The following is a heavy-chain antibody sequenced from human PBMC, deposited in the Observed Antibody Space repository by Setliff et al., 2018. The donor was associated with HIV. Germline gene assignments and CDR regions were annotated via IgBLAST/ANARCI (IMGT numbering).Heavy chain of an antibody. CDR3: ARGQGPVDY. CDR2: ITSRSSYI. V-gene: IGHV3-21*01. Sequence: GGSLRLSCVASGFTFNNYRMNWVRQAPGKGLEWVSSITSRSSYIYYADSVKGRFTISRDNAKNSLYLQMNSLRAEDTAVYYCARGQGPVDYWGQGTLVTVSS. CDR1: GFTFNNYR. J-gene: IGHJ4*02.